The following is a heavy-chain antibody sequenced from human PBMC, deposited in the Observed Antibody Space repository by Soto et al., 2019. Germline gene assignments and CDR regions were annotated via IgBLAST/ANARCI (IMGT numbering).Heavy chain of an antibody. V-gene: IGHV1-8*01. D-gene: IGHD4-17*01. CDR3: ARGYGDYDYYYMDV. J-gene: IGHJ6*03. Sequence: ASVKVSCKASGYTFTSYDINWVRQATGQGLEWMGWMNPSSGNTGYAQKFQGRVTMTRNTSISTAYMELSSLRSEDTAVYYCARGYGDYDYYYMDVWGKGTTVTVSS. CDR1: GYTFTSYD. CDR2: MNPSSGNT.